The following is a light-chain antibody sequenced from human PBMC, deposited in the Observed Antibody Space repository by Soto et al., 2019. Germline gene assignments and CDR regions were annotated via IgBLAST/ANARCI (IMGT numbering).Light chain of an antibody. CDR1: QSVSSS. CDR3: QQYNNGYT. J-gene: IGKJ2*01. CDR2: GAS. V-gene: IGKV3D-15*01. Sequence: EIVMTQSPATLSVSPGERATLSCRASQSVSSSLAWYQQKPGQAPRLLIYGASTRATGIPARFSGSGSGTEFTLTISSLQSEDFAVYYCQQYNNGYTFGQGTKLEIK.